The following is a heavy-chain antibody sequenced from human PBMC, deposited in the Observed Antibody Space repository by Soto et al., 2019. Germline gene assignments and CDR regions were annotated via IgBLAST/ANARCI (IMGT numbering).Heavy chain of an antibody. V-gene: IGHV4-59*01. CDR1: GGSISSYY. J-gene: IGHJ4*02. CDR3: ARSGFWSGYYIPYYFDY. D-gene: IGHD3-3*01. CDR2: IYYSGST. Sequence: KTSETLSLTCTVSGGSISSYYWSWIRQPPGKGLGWIGYIYYSGSTNYNPSLKSRVTISVDTSKNQFSLKLSSVTAADTAVYYCARSGFWSGYYIPYYFDYWGQGTLVTVSS.